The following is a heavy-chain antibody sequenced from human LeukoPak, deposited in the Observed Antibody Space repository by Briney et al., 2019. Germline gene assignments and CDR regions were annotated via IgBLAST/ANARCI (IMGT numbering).Heavy chain of an antibody. CDR1: GFTFSSYG. J-gene: IGHJ4*02. CDR2: ISYDGSNK. V-gene: IGHV3-30*18. CDR3: AKDRGQWLVDYFDY. Sequence: PGGSLRLSCAASGFTFSSYGMHWVRQAAGKGLEWVAVISYDGSNKYYADSVKGRFTISRDNSKNTLYLQMNSLRAEDTAVYYCAKDRGQWLVDYFDYWGQGTLVTVSS. D-gene: IGHD6-19*01.